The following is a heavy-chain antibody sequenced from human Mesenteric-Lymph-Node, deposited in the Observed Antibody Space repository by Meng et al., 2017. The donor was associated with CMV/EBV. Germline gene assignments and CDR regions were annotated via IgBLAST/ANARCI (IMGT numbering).Heavy chain of an antibody. CDR1: GFTFSSYE. CDR2: ISSSGSTI. J-gene: IGHJ6*02. Sequence: GESLKISCAASGFTFSSYEMNWVRQAPGKGLEWVSYISSSGSTIYYADSVKGRFTISRDNAKNSLYLQMNSLRAEDTAVYYCARVIAAAGTYYYYGMDVWGQGTTVTVSS. D-gene: IGHD6-13*01. V-gene: IGHV3-48*03. CDR3: ARVIAAAGTYYYYGMDV.